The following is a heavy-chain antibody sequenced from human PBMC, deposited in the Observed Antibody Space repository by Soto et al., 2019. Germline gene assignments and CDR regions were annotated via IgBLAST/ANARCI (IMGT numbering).Heavy chain of an antibody. V-gene: IGHV1-18*01. CDR1: GYTFTSYG. D-gene: IGHD3-10*02. CDR3: ARVPGLFHDVYGMDV. CDR2: ISAYNGNT. Sequence: ASVKVSCKASGYTFTSYGISWVRQAPGQGLEWMGWISAYNGNTNYAQKLQGRVTMATDTSTSTAYMELRSLRSDDTAVYYCARVPGLFHDVYGMDVWGQGTTVTVSS. J-gene: IGHJ6*02.